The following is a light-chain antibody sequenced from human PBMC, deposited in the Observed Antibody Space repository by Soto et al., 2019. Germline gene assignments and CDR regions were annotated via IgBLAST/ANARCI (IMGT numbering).Light chain of an antibody. CDR3: ATWDDSLNGRV. CDR1: SSNIGINA. CDR2: YDD. Sequence: QSVLTQPPSVSEAPRQRVTISCSGSSSNIGINAVNWYQQLPGKAPKLLIYYDDLVPSGVSNRFSGSKSGTSASLAISGLQSEDEADYYCATWDDSLNGRVFGTGTKLTVL. V-gene: IGLV1-36*01. J-gene: IGLJ1*01.